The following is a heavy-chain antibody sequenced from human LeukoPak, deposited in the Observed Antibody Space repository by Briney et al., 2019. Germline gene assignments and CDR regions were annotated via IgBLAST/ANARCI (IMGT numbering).Heavy chain of an antibody. CDR3: ASTACSGNCYFDY. Sequence: ASVKVSCKASGYTITGYYVHWVRQAPGQGLEWMGWINPKSGGTDCAQKFPGRATMTRDTSISTAYMELTRLTADDTAVYYCASTACSGNCYFDYWGQGTLVTVSS. D-gene: IGHD2-15*01. CDR2: INPKSGGT. CDR1: GYTITGYY. V-gene: IGHV1-2*02. J-gene: IGHJ4*02.